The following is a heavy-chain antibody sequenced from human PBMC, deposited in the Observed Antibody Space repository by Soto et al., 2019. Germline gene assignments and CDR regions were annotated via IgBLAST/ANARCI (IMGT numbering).Heavy chain of an antibody. CDR1: GGSISSSSYY. CDR2: IYYSGST. D-gene: IGHD3-10*01. Sequence: SETLSLTCTVSGGSISSSSYYWGWIRQAPGKGLEWIGSIYYSGSTYYNPSLKSRVTISVDKSKNQFSLKLSSVTAADTAVYYCARVPGITMVRGARGYGMDVWGQGTTVTVSS. CDR3: ARVPGITMVRGARGYGMDV. V-gene: IGHV4-39*07. J-gene: IGHJ6*02.